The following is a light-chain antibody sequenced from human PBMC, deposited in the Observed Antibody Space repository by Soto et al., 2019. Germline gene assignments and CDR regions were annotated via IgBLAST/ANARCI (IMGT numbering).Light chain of an antibody. V-gene: IGKV3-20*01. CDR2: GAS. Sequence: EIVLTQSPDTLSLSPGESATLSCRASQSVSNGFIGWDQQRPGQAPRLLIYGASIRATGIPDRFSGGGSGTYFSLTISRLEPEDFAVYYCQHYRQSVTFGPGTKVDI. CDR1: QSVSNGF. J-gene: IGKJ3*01. CDR3: QHYRQSVT.